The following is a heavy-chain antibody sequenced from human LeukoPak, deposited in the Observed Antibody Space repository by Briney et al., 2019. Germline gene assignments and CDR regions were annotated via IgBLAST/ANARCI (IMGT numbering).Heavy chain of an antibody. CDR3: ARATFSIVGATGPLVAFDI. CDR2: IYTSGST. CDR1: GGSISSGSYY. Sequence: SQTLSLTCTVSGGSISSGSYYWSWIRQPAGKGLEWTGRIYTSGSTNYNPSLKSRVTISVDTSKNQFSLKLSSVTAADTAVYYCARATFSIVGATGPLVAFDIWGQGTMVTVSS. J-gene: IGHJ3*02. D-gene: IGHD1-26*01. V-gene: IGHV4-61*02.